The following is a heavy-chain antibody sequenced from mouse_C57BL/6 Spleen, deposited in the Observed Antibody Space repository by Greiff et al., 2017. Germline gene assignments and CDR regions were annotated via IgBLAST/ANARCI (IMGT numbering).Heavy chain of an antibody. D-gene: IGHD2-4*01. CDR2: INPSTGGT. CDR3: ARWDDYGVSKV. Sequence: VQLQQSGPELVKPGASVKISCKASGYSFTGYYMNWVKQSPEKSLEWIGEINPSTGGTTYNQKFKAKATLTVDKSSSTAYMQLKSLTSEDSAVYYCARWDDYGVSKVWGTGTTVTVSS. V-gene: IGHV1-42*01. CDR1: GYSFTGYY. J-gene: IGHJ1*03.